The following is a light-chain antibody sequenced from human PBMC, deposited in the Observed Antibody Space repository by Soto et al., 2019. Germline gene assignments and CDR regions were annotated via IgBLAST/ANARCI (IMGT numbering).Light chain of an antibody. CDR1: QSVSSSY. J-gene: IGKJ1*01. CDR2: GAS. CDR3: QQYDTWPRT. Sequence: EIVLTQSPVTLYLSPGERATLSCRASQSVSSSYLAWYQQKPGQAPWLLIYGASNRATGIPERFSGSGSGTEFTLSISSLQSDDFGVYYCQQYDTWPRTLGQGTKVDI. V-gene: IGKV3-20*01.